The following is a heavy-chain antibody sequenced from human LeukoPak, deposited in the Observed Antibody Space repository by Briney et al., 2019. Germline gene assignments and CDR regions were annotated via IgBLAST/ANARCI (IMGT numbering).Heavy chain of an antibody. Sequence: GGSLRLSCAASGFIYSQYGMHWVRQAPGKGLEWVAVIWSDGSNRFYAGSVKGRFTISRDNSQGTLFLQMTSLRVDDTAMYYCVRDAQRGFDYSNSLKYWGHGTLVTVSS. CDR3: VRDAQRGFDYSNSLKY. CDR2: IWSDGSNR. V-gene: IGHV3-33*01. CDR1: GFIYSQYG. D-gene: IGHD4-11*01. J-gene: IGHJ4*01.